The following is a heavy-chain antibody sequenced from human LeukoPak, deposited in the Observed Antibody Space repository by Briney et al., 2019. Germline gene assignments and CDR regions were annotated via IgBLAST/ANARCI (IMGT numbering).Heavy chain of an antibody. CDR3: ARKFLGSRGYYFDY. CDR1: GYTFTGYY. D-gene: IGHD3-10*01. J-gene: IGHJ4*02. CDR2: MNPNTGNT. Sequence: ASVKVSCKASGYTFTGYYMHWVRQATGQGLEWMGWMNPNTGNTGYAQKFQGRVTTTRNTSISTAYMELSSLRPEDTAVYYCARKFLGSRGYYFDYWGQGTLVTVSS. V-gene: IGHV1-8*02.